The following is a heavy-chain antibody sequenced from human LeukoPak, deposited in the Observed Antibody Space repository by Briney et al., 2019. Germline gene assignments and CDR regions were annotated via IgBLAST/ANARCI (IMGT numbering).Heavy chain of an antibody. CDR3: ARDREARMVRGVNPTDY. D-gene: IGHD3-10*01. J-gene: IGHJ4*02. CDR1: GFTFSSYS. CDR2: IGSSSGYI. V-gene: IGHV3-21*01. Sequence: GGSLRLSCAASGFTFSSYSMSWVRQAPGEGLEWVSSIGSSSGYIYYADSAKGRFTISRDNARNSLYLQMNSPRAEDTAVYYCARDREARMVRGVNPTDYWGQGTLVTVSS.